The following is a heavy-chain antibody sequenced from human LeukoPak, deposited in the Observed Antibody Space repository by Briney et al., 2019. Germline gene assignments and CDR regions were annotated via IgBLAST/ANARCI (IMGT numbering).Heavy chain of an antibody. CDR2: INHSGST. J-gene: IGHJ4*02. Sequence: SETLSLTCAVYGGSFSGYYWSWIRQPPGKGLEWIGEINHSGSTNYNPSLKSRVTISVDTSKNQLSLKLSSVTAADTAVYYCARLDIVATGDGDYWGQGTLVTISS. D-gene: IGHD5-12*01. V-gene: IGHV4-34*01. CDR3: ARLDIVATGDGDY. CDR1: GGSFSGYY.